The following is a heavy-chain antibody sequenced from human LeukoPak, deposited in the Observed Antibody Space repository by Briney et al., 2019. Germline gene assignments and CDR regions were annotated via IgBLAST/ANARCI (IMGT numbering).Heavy chain of an antibody. Sequence: GGSLRLSCAPYGFSFSIYSMNWVRQAPGKGLEWVSSISSSSSYIYYADSVKGRFTISRDNAKNSLYLQMDSLRAEDTAVYYCARYGSGFDDCWGQGTLVTVAS. D-gene: IGHD3-10*01. CDR2: ISSSSSYI. J-gene: IGHJ4*02. V-gene: IGHV3-21*01. CDR1: GFSFSIYS. CDR3: ARYGSGFDDC.